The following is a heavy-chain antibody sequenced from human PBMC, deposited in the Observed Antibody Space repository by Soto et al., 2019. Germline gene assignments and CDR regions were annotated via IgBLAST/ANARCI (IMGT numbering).Heavy chain of an antibody. CDR2: ISSSGSTI. V-gene: IGHV3-11*01. CDR1: GFTFSDYY. CDR3: AREYSRAYYYYGMDV. Sequence: GGSLRLSCAASGFTFSDYYMSWIRQAPGKGLEWVSYISSSGSTIYYADSVKGRFTISRDNAKNSLYLQMNSLRAEDMDVYYCAREYSRAYYYYGMDVWGQGTTVTVSS. D-gene: IGHD6-13*01. J-gene: IGHJ6*02.